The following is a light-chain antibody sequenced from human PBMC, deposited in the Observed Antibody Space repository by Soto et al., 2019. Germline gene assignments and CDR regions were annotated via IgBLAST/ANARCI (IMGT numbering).Light chain of an antibody. CDR3: QQYDRSPLT. Sequence: EIVMTQSPGTLSLSPEERAILSCRASQSVSSDYLAWYQQRPGQAPRLLIFGAFSAATGIPDRFSGSGSGTDFTLTISRLEPEDFAVYYCQQYDRSPLTFGGGTKVEIK. V-gene: IGKV3-20*01. CDR1: QSVSSDY. CDR2: GAF. J-gene: IGKJ4*01.